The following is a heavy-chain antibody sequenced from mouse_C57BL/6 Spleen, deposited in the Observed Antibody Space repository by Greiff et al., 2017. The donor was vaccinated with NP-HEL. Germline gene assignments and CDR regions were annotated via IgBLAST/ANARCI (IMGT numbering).Heavy chain of an antibody. V-gene: IGHV5-17*01. Sequence: DVQLVESGGGLVKPGGSLKLSCAASGFTFSDYGMHWVRQAPEKGLEWVAYISSGSSTIYYADTVKGRFTISRDNAKNTLFLQMTSLRSEDTAMYYCARHLLPDGFAYWGQGTLVTVSA. J-gene: IGHJ3*01. CDR2: ISSGSSTI. D-gene: IGHD5-5*01. CDR3: ARHLLPDGFAY. CDR1: GFTFSDYG.